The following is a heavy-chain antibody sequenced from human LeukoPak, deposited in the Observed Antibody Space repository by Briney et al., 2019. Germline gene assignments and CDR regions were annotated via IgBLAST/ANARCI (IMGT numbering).Heavy chain of an antibody. J-gene: IGHJ4*02. CDR3: ARPRGTKYYCSSTSCNAYYFDY. D-gene: IGHD2-2*01. V-gene: IGHV5-51*01. Sequence: GESLKISCKGSGYSFTSYWIGWVRQMPGKGLEWMGIIYPGDSDTRYSPSFQGQVTFSADKSISTAYLQWSSLKASDTAMYYCARPRGTKYYCSSTSCNAYYFDYWGQGTLVTVSS. CDR2: IYPGDSDT. CDR1: GYSFTSYW.